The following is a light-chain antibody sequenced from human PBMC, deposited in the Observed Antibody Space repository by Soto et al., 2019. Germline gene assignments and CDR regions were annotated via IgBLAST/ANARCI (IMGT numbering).Light chain of an antibody. J-gene: IGLJ2*01. Sequence: ALTQPRSVSGSPGQSVTISCTGTSSDVGGYNYVSWYQQHPGKAPKLMIYDVSKRPSGVPDRFSGSKSGNTASLTISGLQAEDEADYYCCSYAGSYTVVFGGGTKVTVL. V-gene: IGLV2-11*01. CDR3: CSYAGSYTVV. CDR1: SSDVGGYNY. CDR2: DVS.